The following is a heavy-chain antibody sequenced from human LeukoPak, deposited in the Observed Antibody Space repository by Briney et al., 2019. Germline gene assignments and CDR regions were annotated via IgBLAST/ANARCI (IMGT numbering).Heavy chain of an antibody. V-gene: IGHV4-59*01. J-gene: IGHJ6*02. CDR3: ARDHPRRLRMDV. CDR1: GVSISSSY. Sequence: SDTLSHTCTVSGVSISSSYWSWVRQPPGKGLEWIGYIYYSGSTNYNPSLKSRVTISVDTSKNQFSLKLSSVTAADTAVYYRARDHPRRLRMDVWGQGTTVTVSS. CDR2: IYYSGST.